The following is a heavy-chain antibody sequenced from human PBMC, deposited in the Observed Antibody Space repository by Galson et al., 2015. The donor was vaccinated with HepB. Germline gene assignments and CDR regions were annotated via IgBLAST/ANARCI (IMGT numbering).Heavy chain of an antibody. V-gene: IGHV1-18*01. Sequence: SVKVSCKASGYTLTQYGISWVRQAPGHGLEWMGWISAYNANTNYVQNLQGRVTMTTDTSTTTVYMELRSLRSDDTAVYYCARGGAVGGPKFNWFDPWGQGTLVTVSS. CDR2: ISAYNANT. J-gene: IGHJ5*02. CDR3: ARGGAVGGPKFNWFDP. CDR1: GYTLTQYG. D-gene: IGHD2-15*01.